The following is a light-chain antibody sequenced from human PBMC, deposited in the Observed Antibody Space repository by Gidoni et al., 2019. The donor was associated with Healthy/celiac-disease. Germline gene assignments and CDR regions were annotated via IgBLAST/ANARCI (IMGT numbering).Light chain of an antibody. V-gene: IGLV2-14*01. J-gene: IGLJ1*01. CDR1: SSGVGGYNY. Sequence: QSALTQPASVSGSPGQSITISCTGTSSGVGGYNYVSWYQQHPGKAPKLMIYKVSNRPSGVSNRFSGSKSGTTASLTISGLQAEVEAGDYCSSYTSSWVFGTGTKVTVL. CDR3: SSYTSSWV. CDR2: KVS.